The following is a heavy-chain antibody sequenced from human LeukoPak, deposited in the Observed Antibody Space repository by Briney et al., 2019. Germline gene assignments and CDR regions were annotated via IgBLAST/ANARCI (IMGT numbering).Heavy chain of an antibody. D-gene: IGHD3-3*01. J-gene: IGHJ3*02. Sequence: ASVKVSCKASGGTFSSYAISWVRQAPGQGLEWMGGIIPIFGTANYAQKFQGRVTITADESTSTAYMELSSLRSEDTAVYYCARDRSRYSVFGVVIIPDAFDIWGQGTMVTVSS. V-gene: IGHV1-69*13. CDR3: ARDRSRYSVFGVVIIPDAFDI. CDR2: IIPIFGTA. CDR1: GGTFSSYA.